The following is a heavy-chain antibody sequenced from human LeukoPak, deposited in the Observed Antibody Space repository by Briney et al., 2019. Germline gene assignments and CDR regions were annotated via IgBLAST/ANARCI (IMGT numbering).Heavy chain of an antibody. CDR3: ARYRERSDYHDY. CDR2: INPSGGYT. Sequence: ASVKVSCKASGYTFTNYYIHWVRQAPGQGLEWMGIINPSGGYTTYAQKFQGSVTMTRETSTSTVYMELSSLRSEDTAVYYCARYRERSDYHDYWGQGTLVTVSS. D-gene: IGHD4-17*01. V-gene: IGHV1-46*01. CDR1: GYTFTNYY. J-gene: IGHJ4*02.